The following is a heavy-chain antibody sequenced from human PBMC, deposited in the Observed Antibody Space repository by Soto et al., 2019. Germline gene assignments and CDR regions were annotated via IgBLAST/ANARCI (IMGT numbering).Heavy chain of an antibody. CDR3: AHRRYPTNMVYAPQPYNWFAP. CDR2: IYWNDDK. J-gene: IGHJ5*02. D-gene: IGHD2-8*01. CDR1: GFSLSTSGVG. Sequence: QITLKESGPTLVKPTQTLTLTCTFSGFSLSTSGVGVGWIRQPPGKALEWLALIYWNDDKRYSPSLKSRLTLTKDPSKNHVVLTMTNMHPVDTATYYCAHRRYPTNMVYAPQPYNWFAPWGQGTLVTVSS. V-gene: IGHV2-5*01.